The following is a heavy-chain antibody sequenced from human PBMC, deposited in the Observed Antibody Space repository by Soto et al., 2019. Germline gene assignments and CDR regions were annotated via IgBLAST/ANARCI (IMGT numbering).Heavy chain of an antibody. J-gene: IGHJ4*02. CDR1: GYTFTSYY. CDR3: ARDFGSYWFDY. Sequence: ASVNVSFKASGYTFTSYYMHWVRQAPGQGLEWMGIINPSGGSTSYAQKFQGRVTMTRDTSTSTVYMELSRLRSDDTAVYYCARDFGSYWFDYWGQGTLVTVSS. D-gene: IGHD3-10*01. V-gene: IGHV1-46*01. CDR2: INPSGGST.